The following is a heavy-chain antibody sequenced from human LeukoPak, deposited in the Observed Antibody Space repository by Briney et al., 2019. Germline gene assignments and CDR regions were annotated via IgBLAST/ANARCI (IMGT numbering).Heavy chain of an antibody. CDR1: GDSISTYY. J-gene: IGHJ4*02. Sequence: SDTLSLTCSVSGDSISTYYWTWIRQPAGKGLEWIGRIYISGTPNYNPSLRGRVTMSIDTSMNQFSLKLTSVTAADTAVYYCAREKMTTITTIDYWSQGTLVTVSS. D-gene: IGHD4-11*01. CDR3: AREKMTTITTIDY. CDR2: IYISGTP. V-gene: IGHV4-4*07.